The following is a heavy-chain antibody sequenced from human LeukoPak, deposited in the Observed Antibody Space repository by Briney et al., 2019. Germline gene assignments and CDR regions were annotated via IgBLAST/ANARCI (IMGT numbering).Heavy chain of an antibody. J-gene: IGHJ4*02. CDR1: GFTFSSYA. V-gene: IGHV3-23*01. Sequence: GGSLRLSCAASGFTFSSYAMSWIRQAPGKRPEWVSSISGFGGSTYYADSVKGRFTISRDNSKNTVYLQMNSLRAEDTAIYYCAKTSRRDSAYDSPFDYWGQGTLVTVSS. CDR2: ISGFGGST. D-gene: IGHD5-12*01. CDR3: AKTSRRDSAYDSPFDY.